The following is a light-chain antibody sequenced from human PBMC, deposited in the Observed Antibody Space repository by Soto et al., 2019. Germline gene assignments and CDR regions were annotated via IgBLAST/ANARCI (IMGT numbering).Light chain of an antibody. V-gene: IGKV3-20*01. Sequence: IVLTESLSTLSFSTRQRATLSCRASQSVSSSLARYQQKPGLAPTLLISDASSRASGVPDRFTGGGSGTDFTLTIRRLEPEDFALYYCQQYAGSPITFGQGTRLE. CDR2: DAS. J-gene: IGKJ5*01. CDR1: QSVSSS. CDR3: QQYAGSPIT.